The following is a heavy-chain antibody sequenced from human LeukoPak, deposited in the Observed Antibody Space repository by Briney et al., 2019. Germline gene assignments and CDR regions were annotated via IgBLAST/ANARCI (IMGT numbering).Heavy chain of an antibody. CDR1: GGSMSVHY. J-gene: IGHJ6*03. CDR3: ARHKGASDMDV. V-gene: IGHV4-4*09. Sequence: SETLSLTCTVSGGSMSVHYWSRIRQTPGKGLEWIGYIYTSGSTNYNPSLKSRVTISVDTSKNQFSLKLSSVTAADTAVYYCARHKGASDMDVWGKGTTVTVSS. CDR2: IYTSGST.